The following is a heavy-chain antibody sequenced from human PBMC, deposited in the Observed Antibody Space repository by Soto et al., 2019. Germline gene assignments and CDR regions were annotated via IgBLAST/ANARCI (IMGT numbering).Heavy chain of an antibody. D-gene: IGHD3-22*01. Sequence: GSLRLSCAASGFTFSSYGMHWVRQAPGKGLEWVAVIWYDGSNKYYADSVKGRFTISRDNSKNTPYLQMNSLRAEDTAVYYCARNYYDSSGYYWYYFDYWGQGTLVTVS. CDR2: IWYDGSNK. V-gene: IGHV3-33*01. CDR3: ARNYYDSSGYYWYYFDY. CDR1: GFTFSSYG. J-gene: IGHJ4*02.